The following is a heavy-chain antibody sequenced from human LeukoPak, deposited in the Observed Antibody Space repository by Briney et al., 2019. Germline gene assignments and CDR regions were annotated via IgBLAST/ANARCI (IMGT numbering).Heavy chain of an antibody. Sequence: ASVKVSCKASVGTFSSCAISWVPQAPGQGLEWMGRIIPIFGTANYAQKFQGRVTITADKSTSTAYMELSSLRSEDTVVYYRAIQLRWFGVSAYYFDYWGQGTLVTVSS. J-gene: IGHJ4*02. D-gene: IGHD3-10*01. CDR2: IIPIFGTA. V-gene: IGHV1-69*06. CDR3: AIQLRWFGVSAYYFDY. CDR1: VGTFSSCA.